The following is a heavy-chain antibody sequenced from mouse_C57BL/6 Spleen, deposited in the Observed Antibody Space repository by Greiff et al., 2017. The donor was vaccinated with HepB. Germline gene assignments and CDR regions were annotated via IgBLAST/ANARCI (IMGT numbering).Heavy chain of an antibody. Sequence: QVQLQQSGAELVKPGASVKLSCKASGYTFTSYWMQWVKQRPGQGLEWIGEIDPSDSYTNYNQKFKGKATLTVDTSSSTAYMQLSSLTSEDSAVYYCAIGSAYYSNYYAMDYWGQGTSVTVSS. CDR3: AIGSAYYSNYYAMDY. V-gene: IGHV1-50*01. CDR1: GYTFTSYW. J-gene: IGHJ4*01. D-gene: IGHD2-5*01. CDR2: IDPSDSYT.